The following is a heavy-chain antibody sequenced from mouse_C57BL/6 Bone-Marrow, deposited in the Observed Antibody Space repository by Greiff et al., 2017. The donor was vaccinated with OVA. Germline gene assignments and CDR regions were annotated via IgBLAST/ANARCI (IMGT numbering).Heavy chain of an antibody. CDR1: GYTFTDYE. D-gene: IGHD2-5*01. CDR2: IDPETGGT. J-gene: IGHJ4*01. V-gene: IGHV1-15*01. CDR3: SYYSNYLYAMDY. Sequence: VQLQQSGAELVRPGASVTLSCKASGYTFTDYEMLWVKQTPVHGLEWIGAIDPETGGTAYNQKFKGKAILTADKSSSTAYMELRSLTSEDSAVYYCSYYSNYLYAMDYWGQGTSVTVSS.